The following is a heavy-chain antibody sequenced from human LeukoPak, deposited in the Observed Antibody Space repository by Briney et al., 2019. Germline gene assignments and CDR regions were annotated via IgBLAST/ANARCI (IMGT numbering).Heavy chain of an antibody. CDR1: NYSISTDYY. D-gene: IGHD3-22*01. V-gene: IGHV4-38-2*02. Sequence: PSETLSLTCSVSNYSISTDYYWGWIRQPPGKGLEWIGTMYHSGSTYYNPSLKSRVTISVDTSKNQFSLKLSSVTAADTAVYYCARDAYYYDSSASRLFDYWGQGTLVTVSS. CDR3: ARDAYYYDSSASRLFDY. J-gene: IGHJ4*02. CDR2: MYHSGST.